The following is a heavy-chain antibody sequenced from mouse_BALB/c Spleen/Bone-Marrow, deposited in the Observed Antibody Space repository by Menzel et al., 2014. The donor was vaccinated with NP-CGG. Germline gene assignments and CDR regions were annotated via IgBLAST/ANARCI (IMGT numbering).Heavy chain of an antibody. CDR3: TRLRNWAWLDY. V-gene: IGHV1S81*02. Sequence: QDQLQQPGAELVKPGASVKLPCRTSGYTFINYYMIWVKQSPGQGLKWIGEINPNNGGTNFIEKFKTKATLTVGKSSGTAYMQLSSLTSEYSAVDYCTRLRNWAWLDYWDQGTLVPVSA. J-gene: IGHJ3*01. CDR1: GYTFINYY. D-gene: IGHD4-1*01. CDR2: INPNNGGT.